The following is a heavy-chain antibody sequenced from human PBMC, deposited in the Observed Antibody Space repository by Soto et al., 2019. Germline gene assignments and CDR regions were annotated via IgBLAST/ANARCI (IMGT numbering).Heavy chain of an antibody. V-gene: IGHV3-64D*08. CDR1: GFTFSSYA. CDR3: VKDRRYSSSSVNAFDI. CDR2: ISSNGGST. Sequence: GGSLRLSCSASGFTFSSYAMHWVRQAPGKGLEYVSAISSNGGSTYYADSVKGRFTISRDNSKNTLYLQMSSLRAEDTAVYYCVKDRRYSSSSVNAFDIWGQGTMVTVSS. J-gene: IGHJ3*02. D-gene: IGHD6-6*01.